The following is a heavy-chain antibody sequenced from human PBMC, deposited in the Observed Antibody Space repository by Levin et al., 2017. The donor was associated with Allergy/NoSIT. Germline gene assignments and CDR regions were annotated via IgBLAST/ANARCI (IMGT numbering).Heavy chain of an antibody. CDR2: IYYSGSA. CDR1: GVSISTYY. D-gene: IGHD5-18*01. J-gene: IGHJ4*02. CDR3: ASFGFAYGYTY. V-gene: IGHV4-59*01. Sequence: SQTLSLTCNISGVSISTYYWSWIRQPPGKGLESIGYIYYSGSANYNPSLKSRVTISIDTSKNQFSLKLASVTAADTAIYYCASFGFAYGYTYWGPGILVTVSS.